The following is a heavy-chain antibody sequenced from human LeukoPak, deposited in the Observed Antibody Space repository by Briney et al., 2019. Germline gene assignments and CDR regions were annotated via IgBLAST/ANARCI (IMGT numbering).Heavy chain of an antibody. V-gene: IGHV3-30*04. CDR2: ISYDGSNK. D-gene: IGHD2-21*02. Sequence: GRSLRLSCAASGFTFSSYAMHWVRQAPGKGLEWVAVISYDGSNKYYADSVKGRFTISRDNSKNTLYLQMNSLRAEDTAEYYCARDLAYCGGDCYAYYYYGMDVWGQGTTVTVSS. CDR1: GFTFSSYA. CDR3: ARDLAYCGGDCYAYYYYGMDV. J-gene: IGHJ6*02.